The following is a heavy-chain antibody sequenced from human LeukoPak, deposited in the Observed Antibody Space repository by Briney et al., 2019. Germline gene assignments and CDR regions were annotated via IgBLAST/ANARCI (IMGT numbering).Heavy chain of an antibody. V-gene: IGHV3-53*01. CDR2: IYSGGST. CDR1: GFTVSSNY. Sequence: GGSLRLSCAASGFTVSSNYMSWVRQAPGKGLEWVSVIYSGGSTYYAGSVKGRFTISRDNSKNTLYLQMNSLRAEDTAVYYCAKEFGSYSPPYWGQGTLVTVSS. J-gene: IGHJ4*02. CDR3: AKEFGSYSPPY. D-gene: IGHD1-26*01.